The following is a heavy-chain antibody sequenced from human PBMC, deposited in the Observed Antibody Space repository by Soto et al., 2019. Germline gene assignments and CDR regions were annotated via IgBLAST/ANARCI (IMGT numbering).Heavy chain of an antibody. CDR2: ISGSGGST. CDR3: ARRTSSWSFDY. Sequence: EVQLLESGGGLVQPGGSLRLSCAASGFTFSSYAMSWVRQAPGKGLEWVSAISGSGGSTYYADSVKGRFTFSRDNSKNQLALQMNSLRAEDTAVYYCARRTSSWSFDYWGEGPLVTVS. V-gene: IGHV3-23*01. CDR1: GFTFSSYA. J-gene: IGHJ4*02. D-gene: IGHD6-13*01.